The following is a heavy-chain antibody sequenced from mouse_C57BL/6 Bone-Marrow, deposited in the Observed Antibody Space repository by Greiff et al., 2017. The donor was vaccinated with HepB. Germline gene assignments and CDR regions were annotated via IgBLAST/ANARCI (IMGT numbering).Heavy chain of an antibody. CDR2: ISSGGDYI. Sequence: EVQLVESGEGLVKPGGSLKLSCAASGFTFSSYAMSWVRQTPEKRLEWVAYISSGGDYIYYADTVKGRFTISRDNARNTLYLQMSSLKSEDTAMYYCTRDPVDYGSGGCAYWGQGTLVTVSA. J-gene: IGHJ3*01. V-gene: IGHV5-9-1*02. CDR1: GFTFSSYA. CDR3: TRDPVDYGSGGCAY. D-gene: IGHD1-1*01.